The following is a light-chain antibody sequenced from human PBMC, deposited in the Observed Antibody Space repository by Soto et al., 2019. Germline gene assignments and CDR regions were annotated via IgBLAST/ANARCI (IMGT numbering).Light chain of an antibody. V-gene: IGLV2-11*01. J-gene: IGLJ2*01. CDR3: CSYAGIYVV. CDR1: SSDVGGYNY. CDR2: DVT. Sequence: QSALTQPRSVSGSPGQSVTISCTGTSSDVGGYNYVSWYQRHPGKAPKLMIYDVTNRPSGVPDRFSGSKSGNTASLTISGLQAEDEADYYCCSYAGIYVVFGGGTQLTV.